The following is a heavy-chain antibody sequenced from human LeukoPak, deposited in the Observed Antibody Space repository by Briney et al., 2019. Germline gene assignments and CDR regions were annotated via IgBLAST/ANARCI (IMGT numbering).Heavy chain of an antibody. CDR2: ISAYNGNT. Sequence: ASVKVSCKASGYTFTGYYMHWVRQAPGQGLEWMGWISAYNGNTNYAQKLQGRVTMTTDTSTSTAYMELRSLRSDDTAVYYCARGEVDKWGIVVVITTVDYWGQGTLVTVPS. J-gene: IGHJ4*02. CDR1: GYTFTGYY. D-gene: IGHD3-22*01. CDR3: ARGEVDKWGIVVVITTVDY. V-gene: IGHV1-18*04.